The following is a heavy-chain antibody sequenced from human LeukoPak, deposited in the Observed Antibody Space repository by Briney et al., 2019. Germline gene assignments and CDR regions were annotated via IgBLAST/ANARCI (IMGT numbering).Heavy chain of an antibody. D-gene: IGHD3-10*01. J-gene: IGHJ5*02. V-gene: IGHV1-69*13. CDR1: GYTFTSYY. CDR3: ARVPSSRFGELEGWFDP. CDR2: IIPIFGTA. Sequence: SVKVSCKASGYTFTSYYMHWVRQAPGQGLEWMGGIIPIFGTANYAQKFQGRVTITADESTSTAYMELSSLRSEDTAVYYCARVPSSRFGELEGWFDPWGQGTLVTVSS.